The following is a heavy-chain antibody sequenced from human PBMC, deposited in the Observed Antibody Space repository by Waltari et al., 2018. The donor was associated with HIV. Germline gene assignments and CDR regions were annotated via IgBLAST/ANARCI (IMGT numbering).Heavy chain of an antibody. V-gene: IGHV3-53*02. CDR1: GLTVRSSY. CDR3: ARGFFSFDY. D-gene: IGHD3-10*01. CDR2: LYSGGTT. Sequence: EVQLVETGGGLIQTGGSLRLSCAASGLTVRSSYMSWVRQAPGKGLEWVSVLYSGGTTNYADAVKGRFTISRDNSKNTLYLQMNNLRTEDTAVYYCARGFFSFDYWGQGTLVTVSS. J-gene: IGHJ4*02.